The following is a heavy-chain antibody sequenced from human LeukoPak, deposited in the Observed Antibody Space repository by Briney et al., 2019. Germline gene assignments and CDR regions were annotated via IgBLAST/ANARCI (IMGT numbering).Heavy chain of an antibody. Sequence: PSETLSLTCTVSGGSVISGTYYWTWIRQPAGKGLEWIGRIYTSGSTNFNPSLKSRVSISLDTSQNQFSLKLSSVTAADTAVYYCARATLGYCSSTSCYDYYYYGMDVWGQGTTVTVSS. V-gene: IGHV4-61*10. CDR3: ARATLGYCSSTSCYDYYYYGMDV. CDR1: GGSVISGTYY. CDR2: IYTSGST. J-gene: IGHJ6*02. D-gene: IGHD2-2*01.